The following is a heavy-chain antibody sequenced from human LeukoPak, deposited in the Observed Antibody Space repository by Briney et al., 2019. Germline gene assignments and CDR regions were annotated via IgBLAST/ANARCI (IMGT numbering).Heavy chain of an antibody. V-gene: IGHV3-74*01. J-gene: IGHJ4*02. Sequence: PGGSLRLSCAASGFAFSSYWMHWVRQAPGKGLVWVSRINSDGSSTSYADSVKGRFTISRDNAKNTLYLQMNSLRAEDTAVYYCARAPYGITPLGYWGQGTLVTVSS. D-gene: IGHD3-10*01. CDR2: INSDGSST. CDR1: GFAFSSYW. CDR3: ARAPYGITPLGY.